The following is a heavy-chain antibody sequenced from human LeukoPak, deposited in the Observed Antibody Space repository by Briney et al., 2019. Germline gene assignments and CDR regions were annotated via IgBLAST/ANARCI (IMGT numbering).Heavy chain of an antibody. CDR3: ARMPSVGITMVRGVRGWFDP. V-gene: IGHV4-34*01. CDR1: GGFFSGYY. J-gene: IGHJ5*02. Sequence: PSETLSLTCAVYGGFFSGYYWSWIRQPPGKGLEWIGEINHSGSTNYNPSLKSRVTISVDTSKNQFSLKLSSVTAADTAVYYCARMPSVGITMVRGVRGWFDPWGQGTLVTVSS. CDR2: INHSGST. D-gene: IGHD3-10*01.